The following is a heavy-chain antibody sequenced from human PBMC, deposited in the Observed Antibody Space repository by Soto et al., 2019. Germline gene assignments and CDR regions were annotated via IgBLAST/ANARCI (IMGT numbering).Heavy chain of an antibody. V-gene: IGHV2-26*01. Sequence: QVTLKESGPVLVKPTETLTLTCTVSGFSLTNPSVGVSWIRQPPGKALEWLAHISSNDEKSYNTSLKSRLTISKDTSKSQVVLTMTNMDPVDTATYFCARIDYGHRDLGYWGQGTLVTVSS. CDR2: ISSNDEK. J-gene: IGHJ4*02. CDR1: GFSLTNPSVG. D-gene: IGHD4-17*01. CDR3: ARIDYGHRDLGY.